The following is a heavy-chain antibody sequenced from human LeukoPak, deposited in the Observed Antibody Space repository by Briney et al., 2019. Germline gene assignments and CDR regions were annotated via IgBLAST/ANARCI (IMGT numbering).Heavy chain of an antibody. V-gene: IGHV4-34*01. D-gene: IGHD6-19*01. Sequence: SETLSLTCAVYGGSFSGYYWSWIRQPPGKGLEWIGEINHSGSTNYNLSLKSRVTISVDTSKNQFSLKLSSVTAADTAMYYCARDQCGSSGCRYFDYWGQGTLVTVSS. CDR3: ARDQCGSSGCRYFDY. CDR1: GGSFSGYY. J-gene: IGHJ4*02. CDR2: INHSGST.